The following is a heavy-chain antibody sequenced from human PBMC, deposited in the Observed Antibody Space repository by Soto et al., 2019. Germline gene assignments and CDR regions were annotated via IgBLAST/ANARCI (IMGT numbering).Heavy chain of an antibody. CDR1: CFSFGYNA. CDR2: ISGSGEKT. Sequence: GGFLRPPGILSCFSFGYNAMSGGRKAPGKGREWVASISGSGEKTYYADSFKGRFPIYSDRYKNTLYLQIDRLRTADTAVYQCARLPGGTALRPDYLGQGTMVTVSS. V-gene: IGHV3-23*01. CDR3: ARLPGGTALRPDY. D-gene: IGHD2-8*02. J-gene: IGHJ4*02.